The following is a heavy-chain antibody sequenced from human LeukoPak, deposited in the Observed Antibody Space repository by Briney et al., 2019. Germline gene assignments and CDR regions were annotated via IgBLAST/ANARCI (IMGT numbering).Heavy chain of an antibody. CDR1: GGSISSSSHY. CDR2: IYYSGST. V-gene: IGHV4-39*07. Sequence: KPSETLSLTCTVSGGSISSSSHYWGWIRQPPGKGLEWIGSIYYSGSTYYNPSLKSRVTISVDTSKNQFSLKLSSVTAADTAVYYCARDPTNIAAAGDWGQGTLVTVSS. J-gene: IGHJ4*02. D-gene: IGHD6-13*01. CDR3: ARDPTNIAAAGD.